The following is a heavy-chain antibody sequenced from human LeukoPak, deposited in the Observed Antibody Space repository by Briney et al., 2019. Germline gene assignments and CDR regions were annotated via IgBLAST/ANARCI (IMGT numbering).Heavy chain of an antibody. Sequence: SVKVSCKASGGTFSSYAISWVRQAPGQGLEWMGGIIPIFGTANYAQKFQGRVTITTDESTSTAYMELSSLRSEDTAVYYCARVVFRFPWGNYYYYMDVGAKGPRSPSP. D-gene: IGHD3-16*01. CDR3: ARVVFRFPWGNYYYYMDV. V-gene: IGHV1-69*05. CDR2: IIPIFGTA. J-gene: IGHJ6*03. CDR1: GGTFSSYA.